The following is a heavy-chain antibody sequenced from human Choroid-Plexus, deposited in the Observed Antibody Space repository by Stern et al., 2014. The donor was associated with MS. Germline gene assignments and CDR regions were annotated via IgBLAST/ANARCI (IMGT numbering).Heavy chain of an antibody. CDR1: GFTFGDYG. J-gene: IGHJ5*02. CDR3: SRTRVTDPFDP. Sequence: EVQLVESGGGLVQPGRSLRLACTTSGFTFGDYGMSWFRQAPGKGLEWVGFVKSKPSGGTTEYGASVKGNFTISRDDSKSIAYLQMNSLKTEDTAVYYCSRTRVTDPFDPWGQGTLVTVSS. V-gene: IGHV3-49*03. CDR2: VKSKPSGGTT. D-gene: IGHD2-21*02.